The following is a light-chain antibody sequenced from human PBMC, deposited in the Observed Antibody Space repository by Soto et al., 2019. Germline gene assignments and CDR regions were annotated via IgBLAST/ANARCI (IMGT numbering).Light chain of an antibody. CDR1: QFIGSN. V-gene: IGKV3-15*01. CDR2: DAS. CDR3: QQYNNWPPLT. J-gene: IGKJ4*01. Sequence: MTQSPATLSVSPGERATLSCRASQFIGSNLAWYQQKPGEAPRLLMYDASSRATGIPARFSGSGSGTEFALIISSLQSEDFAIYSCQQYNNWPPLTFGGGTKVDIK.